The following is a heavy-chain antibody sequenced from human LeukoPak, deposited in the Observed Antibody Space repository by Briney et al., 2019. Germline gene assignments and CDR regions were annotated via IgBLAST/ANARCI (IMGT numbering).Heavy chain of an antibody. J-gene: IGHJ4*02. CDR2: ISSSGSTI. CDR1: GFTFSDYY. CDR3: ARDRDEWEIGTHFDY. V-gene: IGHV3-11*01. Sequence: GGSLRLSCAASGFTFSDYYMSWIRQAPGKGLEWVSYISSSGSTIYYADSVKGRFTISRDNAKNSLHLQMNSLRAEDTAVYYCARDRDEWEIGTHFDYWGQGTLVTVSS. D-gene: IGHD1-26*01.